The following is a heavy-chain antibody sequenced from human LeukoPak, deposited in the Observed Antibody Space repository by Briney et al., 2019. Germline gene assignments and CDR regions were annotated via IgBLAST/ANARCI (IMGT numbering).Heavy chain of an antibody. D-gene: IGHD3-3*01. CDR3: ARGGTIFGVVIEDYMDV. CDR1: GGSISSYY. J-gene: IGHJ6*03. Sequence: SETLSLTCTVSGGSISSYYWSWIRQPAGKGLEWIGRIYTSGSTNYNPSLKSRVTMSVDTSKNQFSLKLSSVTAADTAVYYCARGGTIFGVVIEDYMDVWGKGTTVTVSS. CDR2: IYTSGST. V-gene: IGHV4-4*07.